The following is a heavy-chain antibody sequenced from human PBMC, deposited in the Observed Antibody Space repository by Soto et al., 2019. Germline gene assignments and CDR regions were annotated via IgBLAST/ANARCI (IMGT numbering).Heavy chain of an antibody. CDR3: ARDQFPFDY. CDR2: INPSGGST. V-gene: IGHV1-46*01. Sequence: GASVKVSCKASGYTFTSYYMHWVRQAPGQGLEWMGIINPSGGSTGYAQKFQGRVTITADASTSTSYMEVSSLTSEDTAVYYCARDQFPFDYWGQGTLVTVSS. CDR1: GYTFTSYY. J-gene: IGHJ4*02.